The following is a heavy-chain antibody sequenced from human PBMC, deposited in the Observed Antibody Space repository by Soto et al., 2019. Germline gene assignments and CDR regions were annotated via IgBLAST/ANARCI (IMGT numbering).Heavy chain of an antibody. CDR3: ARRFYYDSSGFEGGGMDV. D-gene: IGHD3-22*01. J-gene: IGHJ6*02. Sequence: SETLSLTCTVSGGSISSSSYYWGWIRQPPGKGLEWIGSIYYSGSTYYNPSLKSRVTISVDTSKNQFSLKLSSVTAADTAVYYFARRFYYDSSGFEGGGMDVWGQGTTVTVSS. CDR1: GGSISSSSYY. V-gene: IGHV4-39*01. CDR2: IYYSGST.